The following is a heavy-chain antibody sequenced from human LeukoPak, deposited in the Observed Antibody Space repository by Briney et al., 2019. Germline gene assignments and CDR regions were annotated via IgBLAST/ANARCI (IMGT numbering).Heavy chain of an antibody. CDR1: GFTFSTYV. V-gene: IGHV3-23*01. J-gene: IGHJ4*02. Sequence: GGSLRLSCAASGFTFSTYVMNWVRQAPGKGLEWVSHISTGDSTYYPDSVKGRFTVSRDRSKNTLYLQMNSLRADDTAVYYCARDRRGGTIIVVVPDYWGQGTLVTVSS. D-gene: IGHD3-22*01. CDR3: ARDRRGGTIIVVVPDY. CDR2: ISTGDST.